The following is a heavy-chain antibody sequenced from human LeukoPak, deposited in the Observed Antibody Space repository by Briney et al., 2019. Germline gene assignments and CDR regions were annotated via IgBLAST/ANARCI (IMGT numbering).Heavy chain of an antibody. D-gene: IGHD7-27*01. V-gene: IGHV4-34*01. J-gene: IGHJ4*02. CDR2: INHSGST. CDR1: GGSISSYY. CDR3: AREATTLGIEDY. Sequence: SETLSLTCTVSGGSISSYYWSWIRQPPGKGLEWIGEINHSGSTNYNPSLKSRVTISVDTSKNQFSLKLSSVTAADTAVYYCAREATTLGIEDYWGQGTLVTVSS.